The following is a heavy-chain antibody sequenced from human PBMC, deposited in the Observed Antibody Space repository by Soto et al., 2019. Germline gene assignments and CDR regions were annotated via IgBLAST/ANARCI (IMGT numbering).Heavy chain of an antibody. CDR2: IYYSGST. J-gene: IGHJ4*02. Sequence: SQTLSLTCTVSGGSISSYYWSWIRQPPGKGLEWIGYIYYSGSTNYNPSLKSRVTISVDTSKNQFSLKLSSVTAADTAVYYCARHVIASSSSSSFFDYWGQGTLVTVSS. CDR3: ARHVIASSSSSSFFDY. V-gene: IGHV4-59*08. CDR1: GGSISSYY. D-gene: IGHD6-6*01.